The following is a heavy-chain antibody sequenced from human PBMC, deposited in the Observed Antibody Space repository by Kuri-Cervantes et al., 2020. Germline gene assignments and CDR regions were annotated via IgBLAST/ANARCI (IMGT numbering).Heavy chain of an antibody. CDR2: IIPIFGTA. V-gene: IGHV1-69*13. D-gene: IGHD3-16*01. CDR3: ARADGGGWKTYHFDY. CDR1: GGTFSSYA. J-gene: IGHJ4*02. Sequence: SVKVSCKASGGTFSSYAISWVRQAPGQGLEWMGGIIPIFGTANYAQKFQGRVTITADESTSTAYMELRSLRSDDTAVYYCARADGGGWKTYHFDYWGQGTLVTVSS.